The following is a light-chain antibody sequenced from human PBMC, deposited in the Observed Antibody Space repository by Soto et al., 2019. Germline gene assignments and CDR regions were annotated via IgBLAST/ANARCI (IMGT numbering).Light chain of an antibody. CDR3: CSYAGSYTFYV. J-gene: IGLJ1*01. CDR2: DVS. Sequence: QSALTQPASVSGSPGQSITISCTGTSSDVGAYKYVYWYQQQPDKAPRLMIYDVSKRPSGVPDRFSGSKSGNTASLTISGLQAEDEADYYCCSYAGSYTFYVFGTGTKLTVL. V-gene: IGLV2-11*01. CDR1: SSDVGAYKY.